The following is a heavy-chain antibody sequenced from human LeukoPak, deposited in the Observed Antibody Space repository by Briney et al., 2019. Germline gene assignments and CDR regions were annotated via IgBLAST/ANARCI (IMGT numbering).Heavy chain of an antibody. CDR2: IYTGGST. CDR3: ARDSYSNY. V-gene: IGHV3-66*01. CDR1: GFTVISNY. Sequence: GSLSLSCAASGFTVISNYMNWVRQAPGKGLEWVSVIYTGGSTYYADSVKGRFTTSRDNSKNTVYLQMNSLRAEDTAVYYCARDSYSNYWGQGTLVTVSS. D-gene: IGHD4-11*01. J-gene: IGHJ4*02.